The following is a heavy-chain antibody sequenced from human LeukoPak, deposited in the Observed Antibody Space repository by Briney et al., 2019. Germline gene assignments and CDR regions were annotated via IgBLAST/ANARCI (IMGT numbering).Heavy chain of an antibody. CDR3: ARETVDHKKFDY. J-gene: IGHJ4*02. Sequence: ASVKVSCKASEYTFTTYYMHWVRQAPGQGLEWMGQVNPDGNTKYAQKFQGRVTMTRDMSTNTLYMDLSSLRSDDTAVYYCARETVDHKKFDYWGQGTLVTVSA. CDR1: EYTFTTYY. CDR2: VNPDGNT. D-gene: IGHD1-14*01. V-gene: IGHV1-46*01.